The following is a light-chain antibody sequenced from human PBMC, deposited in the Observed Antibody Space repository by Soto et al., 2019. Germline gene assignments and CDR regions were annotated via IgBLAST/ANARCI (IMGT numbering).Light chain of an antibody. CDR1: QSVLYSSNNKNY. CDR3: QQYESTPPT. CDR2: WAS. Sequence: DIVMTQSPDSLAVSLGERATINCKSSQSVLYSSNNKNYLAWYQQRPGQPPKLLIYWASTRESGVPDRFSGSGSGTDFTITITSLQAEDVAVYYCQQYESTPPTFGQGTKLEIK. J-gene: IGKJ2*01. V-gene: IGKV4-1*01.